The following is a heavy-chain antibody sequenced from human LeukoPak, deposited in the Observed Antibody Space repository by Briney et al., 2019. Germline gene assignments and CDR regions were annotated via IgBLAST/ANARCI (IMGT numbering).Heavy chain of an antibody. D-gene: IGHD3-22*01. V-gene: IGHV3-7*01. J-gene: IGHJ3*02. CDR2: IKKDGSEK. Sequence: GGSLRLSCAASGFSFSTSWMAWVRQAPGKGLGWVANIKKDGSEKIYGDSVKGRLTISRDNAKSSLFLQMNSLRPEDMAVYCCASHDGNNAFEIWGQGTKVTVSS. CDR3: ASHDGNNAFEI. CDR1: GFSFSTSW.